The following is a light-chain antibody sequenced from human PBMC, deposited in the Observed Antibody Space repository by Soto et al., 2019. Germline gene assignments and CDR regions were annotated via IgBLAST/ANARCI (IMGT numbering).Light chain of an antibody. J-gene: IGLJ1*01. CDR1: SSDVGHYDY. CDR3: CSLTTSHTYV. V-gene: IGLV2-14*03. Sequence: QSVLTQPASVSGSPGQSITISCTGSSSDVGHYDYVSWFQQHPGRAPTLLIYDVTYRPSGVSNRFSGAKSGNSASLTISGLQADDEADYYCCSLTTSHTYVFGSGTKVTVL. CDR2: DVT.